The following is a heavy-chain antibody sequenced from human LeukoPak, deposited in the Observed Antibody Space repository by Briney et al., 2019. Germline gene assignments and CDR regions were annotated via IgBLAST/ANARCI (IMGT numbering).Heavy chain of an antibody. Sequence: ASVKVSCKASGYTFTSYYMHWVRQAPGQGLEWMGIINPSGGSTSYAQKFQGRVTMTRDMSTSTVYMELSSLRSEDTAVYYCARDERLGSGYYYLDYWGQGTLVTVSS. CDR2: INPSGGST. J-gene: IGHJ4*02. D-gene: IGHD3-22*01. CDR1: GYTFTSYY. CDR3: ARDERLGSGYYYLDY. V-gene: IGHV1-46*01.